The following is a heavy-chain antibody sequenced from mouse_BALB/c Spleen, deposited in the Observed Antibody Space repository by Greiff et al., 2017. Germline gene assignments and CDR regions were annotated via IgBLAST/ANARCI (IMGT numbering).Heavy chain of an antibody. V-gene: IGHV1S34*01. CDR3: ARGYYGSRVFDY. D-gene: IGHD1-1*01. Sequence: LVKTGASVKISCKASGYSFTGYYMHWVKQSHGKSLEWIGYISCYNGATSYNQKFKGKATFTVDTSSSTAYMQFNSLTSEDSAVYFCARGYYGSRVFDYWGQGTTLTVSS. CDR2: ISCYNGAT. J-gene: IGHJ2*01. CDR1: GYSFTGYY.